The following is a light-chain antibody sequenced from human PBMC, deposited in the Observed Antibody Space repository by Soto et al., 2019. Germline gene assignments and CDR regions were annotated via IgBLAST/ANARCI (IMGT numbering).Light chain of an antibody. CDR3: QQYTNTNNPWM. V-gene: IGKV1-5*01. CDR1: QTISTW. CDR2: XAS. J-gene: IGKJ1*01. Sequence: DIQVTQSPPNLSASVGGRVTITCRASQTISTWMAWYQQKPGKAPKLPVYXASTLQSGVASRFSGSGSGTEFTLIISGLQPDDSATYYCQQYTNTNNPWMFGQGTKVDI.